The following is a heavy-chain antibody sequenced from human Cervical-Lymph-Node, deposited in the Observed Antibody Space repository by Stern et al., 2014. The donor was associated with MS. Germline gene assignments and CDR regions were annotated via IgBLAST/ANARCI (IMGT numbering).Heavy chain of an antibody. J-gene: IGHJ4*02. CDR2: VYWGGAP. D-gene: IGHD2-8*02. V-gene: IGHV4-39*01. CDR1: GDSISSYTHY. CDR3: AKHACTGAACPFDL. Sequence: QVQLQESRPGLVKPSETLSLTCAVSGDSISSYTHYWAWIRQPPGKGLVWIGSVYWGGAPYYAPPLKGPVTISVDTPKNHFSLGLNSVTAADTAVYYCAKHACTGAACPFDLWGQGTLVTVSS.